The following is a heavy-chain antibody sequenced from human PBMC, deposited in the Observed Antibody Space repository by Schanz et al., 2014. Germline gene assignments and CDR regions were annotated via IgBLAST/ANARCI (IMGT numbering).Heavy chain of an antibody. Sequence: VQLVQSGAEVKRPGSPVKVSCKSSGGTFSSYAISWVRQAPGQGLEWMGRIIPILGIATYAQKCQGRLTITADKSTSTAYMELSSLRSDDTAVYYCARGGGPEDVFDIWGQGTILTVSS. D-gene: IGHD5-12*01. CDR1: GGTFSSYA. V-gene: IGHV1-69*09. J-gene: IGHJ3*02. CDR3: ARGGGPEDVFDI. CDR2: IIPILGIA.